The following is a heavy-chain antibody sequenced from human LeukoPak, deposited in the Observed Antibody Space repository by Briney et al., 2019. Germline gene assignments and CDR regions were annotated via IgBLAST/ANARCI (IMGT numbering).Heavy chain of an antibody. D-gene: IGHD2/OR15-2a*01. V-gene: IGHV1-69*01. Sequence: GSSVKVSCKASGGTFSSYAISWVRQAPGQGLEWMGGIIPIFGTANYAQKFQGRVTITADESTSTAYMELSSLRSEDTAVYYCAREANLLGLGIANHAFDIWGQGTMVTVSS. CDR3: AREANLLGLGIANHAFDI. J-gene: IGHJ3*02. CDR1: GGTFSSYA. CDR2: IIPIFGTA.